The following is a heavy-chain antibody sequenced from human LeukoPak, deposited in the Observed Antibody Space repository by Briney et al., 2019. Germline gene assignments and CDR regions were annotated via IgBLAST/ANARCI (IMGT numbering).Heavy chain of an antibody. V-gene: IGHV1-69*13. D-gene: IGHD3-10*01. CDR1: GGTFSSYA. CDR3: AAYYGSGSFPYYFDY. CDR2: IIPIFGTA. J-gene: IGHJ4*02. Sequence: ASAKVSCKASGGTFSSYAISWVRQAPGQGLEWMGGIIPIFGTANYAQKFQGRVTITADESTSTAYMELSSLRSEDTAVYYCAAYYGSGSFPYYFDYWGQGTLVTVSS.